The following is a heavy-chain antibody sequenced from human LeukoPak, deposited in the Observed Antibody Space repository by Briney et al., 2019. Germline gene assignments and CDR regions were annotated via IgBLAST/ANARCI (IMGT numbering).Heavy chain of an antibody. J-gene: IGHJ4*02. CDR2: ISGSGGST. CDR3: AKDPGYCSGGSCYPYFDY. CDR1: GFTFSNAW. D-gene: IGHD2-15*01. Sequence: GGSLRLSCAASGFTFSNAWMSWVRQAPGKGLEWVSAISGSGGSTYYADSVKGRFTISRDNSKNTLYLQMNSLRAEDTAVYYCAKDPGYCSGGSCYPYFDYWGQGTLVTVSS. V-gene: IGHV3-23*01.